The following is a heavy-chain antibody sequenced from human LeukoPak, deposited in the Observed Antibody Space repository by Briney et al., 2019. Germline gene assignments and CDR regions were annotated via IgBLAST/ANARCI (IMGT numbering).Heavy chain of an antibody. D-gene: IGHD3-10*01. CDR2: INPNSGGT. Sequence: ASVKVSCKASGYTFTGYYMHWVRQAPGQGLEWMGWINPNSGGTNYAQKFQGRVTMTRDTSISTAYIELSSLRSEDTAVYYCAKRGYGSGSYSEIWGQGTLVTVSS. J-gene: IGHJ4*02. CDR1: GYTFTGYY. CDR3: AKRGYGSGSYSEI. V-gene: IGHV1-2*02.